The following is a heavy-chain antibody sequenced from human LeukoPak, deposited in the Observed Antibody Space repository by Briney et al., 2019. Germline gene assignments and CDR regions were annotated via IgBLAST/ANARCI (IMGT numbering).Heavy chain of an antibody. CDR3: ARPYYYDSRIDP. D-gene: IGHD3-22*01. J-gene: IGHJ5*02. CDR2: MYYSGST. Sequence: PSQTLSLTCTVSGGSISSGDYYWSWIRQPPGKGLEWIAYMYYSGSTYYNPSLKSRVTMSADTSKNQLSLKLSSLTAADTAVYYCARPYYYDSRIDPWGQGILVTVSS. CDR1: GGSISSGDYY. V-gene: IGHV4-30-4*01.